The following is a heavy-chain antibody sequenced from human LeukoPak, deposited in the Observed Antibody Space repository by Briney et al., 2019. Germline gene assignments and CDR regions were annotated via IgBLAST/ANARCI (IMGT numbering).Heavy chain of an antibody. CDR3: ARQYDSYFYYYLDL. J-gene: IGHJ6*03. CDR2: LYHPDST. CDR1: GYPINNAHY. Sequence: SETLSLTCAVSGYPINNAHYWVWIRQPPGKGLEWIGSLYHPDSTYYNPSLKSRVTMSVDTSRNQFSLKLSFVTAADTAVYYCARQYDSYFYYYLDLWGTGTTVTVS. V-gene: IGHV4-38-2*01. D-gene: IGHD2-2*01.